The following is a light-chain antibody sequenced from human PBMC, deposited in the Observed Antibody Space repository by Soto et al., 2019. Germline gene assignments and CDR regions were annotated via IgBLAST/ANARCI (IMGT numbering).Light chain of an antibody. V-gene: IGKV1-12*01. CDR3: QQASSFPLT. Sequence: DIQMTPSPSSVSASVGDRVTITCRASQDIRTWLAWYQQKPGKAPKLLIYTASILDTGVPSRFSGSGSGTDFTLTISSLQPEDFATYFCQQASSFPLTFGGGTRVEIK. CDR2: TAS. CDR1: QDIRTW. J-gene: IGKJ4*01.